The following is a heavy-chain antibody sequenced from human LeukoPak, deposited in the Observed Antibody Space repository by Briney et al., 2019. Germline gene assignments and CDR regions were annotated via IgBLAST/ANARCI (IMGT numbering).Heavy chain of an antibody. Sequence: PGGSLRLSCAASGFTFSNYWMHRVRQAPGKGPVWVSRIKSDGSSTRFADSVQGRFTISRDNGKNTLYLQMNSLRAEDTAVYYCARGGDSSNWYPGYFDYWGQGALVTVSS. CDR1: GFTFSNYW. CDR2: IKSDGSST. J-gene: IGHJ4*02. V-gene: IGHV3-74*01. CDR3: ARGGDSSNWYPGYFDY. D-gene: IGHD6-13*01.